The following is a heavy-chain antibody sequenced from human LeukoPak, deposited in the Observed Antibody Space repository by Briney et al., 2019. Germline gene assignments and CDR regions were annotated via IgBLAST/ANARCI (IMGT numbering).Heavy chain of an antibody. V-gene: IGHV4-59*01. CDR2: IYYSGTT. Sequence: PSATLSLTCTVSGGSIISYYWSWIRQPPGKGLEWIGYIYYSGTTNYNPSLKSRVTISVDTSKNQFSLKLSSVTAADTAVYYCARGVYIAAAQYGYWGQGTLVTVSS. CDR3: ARGVYIAAAQYGY. J-gene: IGHJ4*02. D-gene: IGHD6-13*01. CDR1: GGSIISYY.